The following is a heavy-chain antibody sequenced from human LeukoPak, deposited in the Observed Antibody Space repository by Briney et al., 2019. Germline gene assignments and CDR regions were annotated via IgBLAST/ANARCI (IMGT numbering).Heavy chain of an antibody. CDR3: ARGRPDYGSGNDAFDI. D-gene: IGHD3-10*01. J-gene: IGHJ3*02. V-gene: IGHV1-2*02. Sequence: GASVKVSYKASGYTFTGYYMHWVRQAPGQALEWMGWINPNSGGTNYAQKFQGRVTMTRDTSISTAYMELSRLRSDDTAVYYCARGRPDYGSGNDAFDIWGQGTMVTVSS. CDR2: INPNSGGT. CDR1: GYTFTGYY.